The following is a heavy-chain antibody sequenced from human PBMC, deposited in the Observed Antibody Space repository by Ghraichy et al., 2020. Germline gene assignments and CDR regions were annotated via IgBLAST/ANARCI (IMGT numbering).Heavy chain of an antibody. V-gene: IGHV4-59*01. J-gene: IGHJ2*01. CDR3: ARVPPWSDSSGPHGDWYFDL. D-gene: IGHD3-22*01. CDR1: GGSISSYY. Sequence: SETLSLTCTVSGGSISSYYWSWIRQPPGKGLEWIGYIYYSGSTNYNPSLKSRVTISVDTSKNQFSLKLSSVTAADTAVYYCARVPPWSDSSGPHGDWYFDLWGRGTLVTVSS. CDR2: IYYSGST.